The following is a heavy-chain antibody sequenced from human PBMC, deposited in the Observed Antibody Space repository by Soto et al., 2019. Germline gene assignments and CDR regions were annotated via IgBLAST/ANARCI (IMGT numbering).Heavy chain of an antibody. CDR1: GGTFSSYA. J-gene: IGHJ6*02. D-gene: IGHD1-26*01. V-gene: IGHV1-69*13. CDR3: TRDAEGRVVGATLYYYGMDV. Sequence: SVKVSCKASGGTFSSYAISWVRQAPGQGLEWMGGIIPIFGTANYAQKFQGRVTITADESTSTAYMELSSLRSEDTAVYYCTRDAEGRVVGATLYYYGMDVWGQGTTVTVSS. CDR2: IIPIFGTA.